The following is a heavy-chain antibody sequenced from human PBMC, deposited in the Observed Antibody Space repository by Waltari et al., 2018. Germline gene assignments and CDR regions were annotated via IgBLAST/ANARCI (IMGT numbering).Heavy chain of an antibody. Sequence: GFIFSNYGMHWVRQAPGKGLEWVALISYDGNNKAYADSVKGRFTISRDNSKDTLYLQMNSLRPEDTAVYYCAKPEAGDPFDIWAKGQRSPSLQ. V-gene: IGHV3-30*18. J-gene: IGHJ3*02. D-gene: IGHD6-19*01. CDR2: ISYDGNNK. CDR1: GFIFSNYG. CDR3: AKPEAGDPFDI.